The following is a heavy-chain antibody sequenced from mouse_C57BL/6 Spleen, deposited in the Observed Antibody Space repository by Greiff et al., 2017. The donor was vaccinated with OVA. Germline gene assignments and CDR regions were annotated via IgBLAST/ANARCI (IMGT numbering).Heavy chain of an antibody. Sequence: QVQLQQSGAELVKPGASVKLSCKASGYTFTSYWMHWVKQRPGRGLEWIGRIDPNSGGTKYNEKFKSKATLTVDKPSSPAYMHLSSLTSEDSAVYDCARYWYDDAMDYWGQGTSVTVSA. CDR2: IDPNSGGT. D-gene: IGHD2-14*01. J-gene: IGHJ4*01. V-gene: IGHV1-72*01. CDR1: GYTFTSYW. CDR3: ARYWYDDAMDY.